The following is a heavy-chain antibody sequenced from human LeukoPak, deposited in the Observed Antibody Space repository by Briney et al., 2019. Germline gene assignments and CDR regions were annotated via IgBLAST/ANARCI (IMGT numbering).Heavy chain of an antibody. Sequence: GGSLRLSCAASGFTFSNAWMSWVRQGPGKGLEWVGRIKSKTDGGTTDYAAPVKGRFTISRDDSKNTLYLQMNSLKTEDTAVYYCTTQRSRITMVRGVIRSDHWGQGTLVTVSS. V-gene: IGHV3-15*01. CDR2: IKSKTDGGTT. CDR1: GFTFSNAW. CDR3: TTQRSRITMVRGVIRSDH. J-gene: IGHJ4*02. D-gene: IGHD3-10*01.